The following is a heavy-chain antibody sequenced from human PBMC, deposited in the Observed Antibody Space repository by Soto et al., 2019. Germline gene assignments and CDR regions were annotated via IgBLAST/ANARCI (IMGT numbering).Heavy chain of an antibody. CDR1: GFTFSSYG. D-gene: IGHD3-22*01. V-gene: IGHV3-33*06. J-gene: IGHJ3*02. CDR3: AKEPGEHSSAASDAFDI. Sequence: GGSLRLSCAASGFTFSSYGMHWVRQAPGKGLEWVAVIWYDGSNKYYADSVKGRFTISRDNSKNTLYLQMNSLRAEDTAVYYCAKEPGEHSSAASDAFDIWGQGTMVTVSS. CDR2: IWYDGSNK.